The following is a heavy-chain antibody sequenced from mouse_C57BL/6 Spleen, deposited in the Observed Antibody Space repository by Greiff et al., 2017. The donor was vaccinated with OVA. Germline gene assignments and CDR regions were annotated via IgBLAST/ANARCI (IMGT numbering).Heavy chain of an antibody. Sequence: EVKLVESEGGLVQPGSSMKLSCTASGFTFSDYYMAWVRQVPEKGLEWVANINYDGSSTYYLDSLKSRFIISRDNAKNILYLQMSSLKSEDTATXYCARNRLYYYGSSSHAMDYWGQGTSVTVSS. CDR2: INYDGSST. V-gene: IGHV5-16*01. CDR3: ARNRLYYYGSSSHAMDY. CDR1: GFTFSDYY. J-gene: IGHJ4*01. D-gene: IGHD1-1*01.